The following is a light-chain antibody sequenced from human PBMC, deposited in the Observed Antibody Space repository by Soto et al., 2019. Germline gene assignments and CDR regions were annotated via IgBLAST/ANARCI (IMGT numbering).Light chain of an antibody. Sequence: QSVLTQPASVSGSPGQSITISCTGTSSDVGGYNYVSWYQQHPGKAPKLMIYDVSNRPSGISNRFSGSKSGNTASLTISGLQAEDEADYYCSSYTSSSTPVLFGGGTKLNVL. CDR2: DVS. CDR3: SSYTSSSTPVL. CDR1: SSDVGGYNY. V-gene: IGLV2-14*03. J-gene: IGLJ2*01.